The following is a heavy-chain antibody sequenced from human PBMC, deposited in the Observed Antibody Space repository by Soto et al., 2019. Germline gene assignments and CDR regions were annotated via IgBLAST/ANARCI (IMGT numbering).Heavy chain of an antibody. CDR2: IPSRGRP. V-gene: IGHV4-30-4*01. CDR3: ARDTYSGYDFGL. Sequence: QVQLRESGPGLVKPSQTLSLTCSVSGASVAGGSYYWSWVRQPPGKGLEWIGYIPSRGRPFYNPSLTRRGIISADTSKNQLSLQLTSVTAADTAVYYCARDTYSGYDFGLWGQGTLVTVSS. J-gene: IGHJ5*02. CDR1: GASVAGGSYY. D-gene: IGHD5-12*01.